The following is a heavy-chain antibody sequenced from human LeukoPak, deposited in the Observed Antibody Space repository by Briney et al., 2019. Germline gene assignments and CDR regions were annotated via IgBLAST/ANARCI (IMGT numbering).Heavy chain of an antibody. Sequence: ASVKVSCKASGYTFTSFDIHWVRQAPGQRLEWMGWMNPNSGNTGYAQKFQGRVTMTRNTSISTAYMDLSSLRSEDTAVYFCARGILRFYGYNYWGQGTLVTVSS. CDR2: MNPNSGNT. D-gene: IGHD5-18*01. V-gene: IGHV1-8*01. CDR3: ARGILRFYGYNY. CDR1: GYTFTSFD. J-gene: IGHJ4*02.